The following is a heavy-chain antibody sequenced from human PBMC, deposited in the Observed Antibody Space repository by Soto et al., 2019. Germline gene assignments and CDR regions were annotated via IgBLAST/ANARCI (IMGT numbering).Heavy chain of an antibody. CDR1: GYTFSNYG. J-gene: IGHJ5*02. D-gene: IGHD2-8*01. CDR3: ARVVPGAEAWFGP. CDR2: ISLYSDGT. V-gene: IGHV1-18*01. Sequence: QVQLVQSGGEVKRPGASVKVSCKTSGYTFSNYGITWVRQAPGQPLEWLGWISLYSDGTNYAQKFQGRVSMTTDTSTTTGYMELRSLRSDDTAVYYCARVVPGAEAWFGPWGQGTPVTGSS.